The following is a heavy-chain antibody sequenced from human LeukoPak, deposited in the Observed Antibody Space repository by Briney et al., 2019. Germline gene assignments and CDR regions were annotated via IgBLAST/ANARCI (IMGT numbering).Heavy chain of an antibody. J-gene: IGHJ4*02. CDR1: GGSFSGYY. CDR2: INHSGST. Sequence: SETLSLTCAVYGGSFSGYYWSWIRQPPGKGLEWIGEINHSGSTNYNPSLKSRVTISVDTSKNQFSLKLSSVTAADTAVYYCARVSGYSYGYPDCWGQGTLVTVSS. V-gene: IGHV4-34*01. CDR3: ARVSGYSYGYPDC. D-gene: IGHD5-18*01.